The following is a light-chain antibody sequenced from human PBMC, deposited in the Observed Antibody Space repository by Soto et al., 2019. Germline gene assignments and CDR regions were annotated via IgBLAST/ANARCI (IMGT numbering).Light chain of an antibody. CDR3: CSSAGSSYV. V-gene: IGLV2-23*02. CDR2: EVT. CDR1: SSDVGTYNL. Sequence: QSALTQPASVSGSPGQSITISCTGSSSDVGTYNLVSWYQQHPGEAPKLMIYEVTKRPSGVSYRFSGSKSGNTASLTISGLQAEDEADYYCCSSAGSSYVFGTGTKLTVL. J-gene: IGLJ1*01.